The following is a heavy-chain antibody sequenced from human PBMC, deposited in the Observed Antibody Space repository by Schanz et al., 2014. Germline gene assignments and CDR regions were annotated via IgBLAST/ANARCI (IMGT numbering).Heavy chain of an antibody. CDR3: ARWSAGDRANNYFDY. CDR1: EYSFTSYS. Sequence: QVHLVQSGAEVKRPGASVKVSCKASEYSFTSYSMHWVRQAPGQRLEWMGWINTGSGDTKYSQNFQGRVTITRDTSASTAYMALSSLISEDTAVYSCARWSAGDRANNYFDYWGQGTLVTVSS. V-gene: IGHV1-3*04. CDR2: INTGSGDT. D-gene: IGHD3-3*01. J-gene: IGHJ4*02.